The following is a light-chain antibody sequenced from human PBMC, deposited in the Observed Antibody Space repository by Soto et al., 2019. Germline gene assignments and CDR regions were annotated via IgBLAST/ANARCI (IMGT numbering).Light chain of an antibody. V-gene: IGKV1-39*01. J-gene: IGKJ1*01. CDR3: QQYYSYPQT. CDR2: AAS. CDR1: QGISTY. Sequence: DIHITQSPTSLSASVGDRVTITCRASQGISTYLNWYQQKQGKXPKXXIYAASTLQSGVPSRFSGSGSGTDLTLTISCLQSEDFETYYCQQYYSYPQTFGQGTKVDI.